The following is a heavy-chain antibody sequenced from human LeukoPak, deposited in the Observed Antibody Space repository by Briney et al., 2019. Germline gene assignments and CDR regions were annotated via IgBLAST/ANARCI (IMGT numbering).Heavy chain of an antibody. CDR1: GFTFSNYA. CDR3: ATIGDRRSGEFYRIDY. D-gene: IGHD3-10*01. CDR2: VSYDGSNK. Sequence: PGRSLRLSCAASGFTFSNYAMHWVRQAPGKGLEWVAVVSYDGSNKYYADSVKGRSTISRDNSKTTMYLQMNSLRAEDAAVYYCATIGDRRSGEFYRIDYWGQGTLVTVSS. J-gene: IGHJ4*02. V-gene: IGHV3-30-3*01.